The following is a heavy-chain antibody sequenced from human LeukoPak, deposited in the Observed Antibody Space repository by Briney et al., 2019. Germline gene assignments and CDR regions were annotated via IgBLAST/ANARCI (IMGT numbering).Heavy chain of an antibody. CDR3: ARRGVVPAASHYMDV. J-gene: IGHJ6*03. CDR1: GYTFTNYY. Sequence: ASVKVSCKASGYTFTNYYIHWVRQAPGQGLEWMGLINPGGANTNYAQNFQGRVTMTRDTSTSTVYMELRSLRSDDTAVYYCARRGVVPAASHYMDVSGKRTTVTVSS. CDR2: INPGGANT. V-gene: IGHV1-46*01. D-gene: IGHD2-2*01.